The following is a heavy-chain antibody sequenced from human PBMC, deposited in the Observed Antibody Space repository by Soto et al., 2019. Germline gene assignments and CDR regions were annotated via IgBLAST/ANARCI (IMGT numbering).Heavy chain of an antibody. Sequence: EVQLEESGGGLVQPGGSVRLSCAASGFIFTNYWMHWVRQAPGKGLVWVSRISSDGSSTNNAESVRGRFTISRDNSKNTVYLQVSSLRAEDTAVYYCARGMRRLYANDFWGQGTQVTVSA. CDR3: ARGMRRLYANDF. CDR1: GFIFTNYW. D-gene: IGHD3-10*01. V-gene: IGHV3-74*01. CDR2: ISSDGSST. J-gene: IGHJ4*02.